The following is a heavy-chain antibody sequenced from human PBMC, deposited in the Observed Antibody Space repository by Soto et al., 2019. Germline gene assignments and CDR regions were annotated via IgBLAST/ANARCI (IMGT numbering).Heavy chain of an antibody. CDR1: GYTFNDFG. CDR3: ARDIGFDIDY. V-gene: IGHV1-18*01. CDR2: TSSKAGTI. D-gene: IGHD5-12*01. J-gene: IGHJ4*02. Sequence: QVQLVQSGAEVQKPGASVKVSCKTSGYTFNDFGITWVRQAPGLGLEWLGWTSSKAGTINFAPKFRGRVIMTTDTSTGTAYLELTSLTFDDSAVYFCARDIGFDIDYWGQGTLVTVS.